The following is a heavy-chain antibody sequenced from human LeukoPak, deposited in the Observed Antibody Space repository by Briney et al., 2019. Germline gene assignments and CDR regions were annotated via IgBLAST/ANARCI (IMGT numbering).Heavy chain of an antibody. CDR2: IYYSGST. J-gene: IGHJ3*01. CDR3: ARQPGATAAFDL. D-gene: IGHD5-18*01. CDR1: GGSMNIYY. Sequence: PSETLSLTCTVSGGSMNIYYWSWIRQPPGKGLEWIAYIYYSGSTNYNPSLKSRVTISVDTSKNQFSLTLSSVTAADTAVYYCARQPGATAAFDLWGQGTMVTVSS. V-gene: IGHV4-59*08.